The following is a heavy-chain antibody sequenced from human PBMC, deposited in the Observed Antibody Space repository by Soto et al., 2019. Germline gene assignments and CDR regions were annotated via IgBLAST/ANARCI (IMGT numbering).Heavy chain of an antibody. CDR1: GGSISSGGYS. V-gene: IGHV4-30-2*01. Sequence: SETLSLTCAVSGGSISSGGYSWSWIRQPPGKGLEWIGYIYHSGSTYYNPSLKSRVTISVDRSKNQFSLKLSSVTAADTAVYYCARVHYYYDSSGDYAFDIWGQGTMVS. CDR3: ARVHYYYDSSGDYAFDI. D-gene: IGHD3-22*01. CDR2: IYHSGST. J-gene: IGHJ3*02.